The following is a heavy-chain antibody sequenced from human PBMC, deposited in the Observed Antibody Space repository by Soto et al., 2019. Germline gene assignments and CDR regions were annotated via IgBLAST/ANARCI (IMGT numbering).Heavy chain of an antibody. CDR1: GGSVSSNSAA. CDR2: TYYRSKWYN. V-gene: IGHV6-1*01. Sequence: PSQTLSLTCAISGGSVSSNSAAWNWIRQSPSRGLEWLGRTYYRSKWYNDYAVSVKSRITINPDTSKNQFSLQLNSVTPEDTAVYYCARDREEGIAVAGVFDYWGQGTLVTVSS. J-gene: IGHJ4*02. D-gene: IGHD6-19*01. CDR3: ARDREEGIAVAGVFDY.